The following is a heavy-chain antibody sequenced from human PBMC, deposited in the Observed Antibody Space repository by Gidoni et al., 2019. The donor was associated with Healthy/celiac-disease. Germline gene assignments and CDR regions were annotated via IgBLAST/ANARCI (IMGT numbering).Heavy chain of an antibody. Sequence: QVQLVESGGGVVQPGRSLRLSCAASGFTFSSYGIHWVRQAPGKGLEWVAVISYDGSNKYYADSVKGRFTISRDNSKNTLYLQMNSLRAEDTAVYYCAKEIFYYFDYWGQGTLVTVSS. V-gene: IGHV3-30*18. CDR3: AKEIFYYFDY. CDR2: ISYDGSNK. CDR1: GFTFSSYG. J-gene: IGHJ4*02.